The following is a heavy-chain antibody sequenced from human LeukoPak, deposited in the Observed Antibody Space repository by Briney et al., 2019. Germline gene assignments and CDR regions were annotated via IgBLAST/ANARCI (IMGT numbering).Heavy chain of an antibody. J-gene: IGHJ6*03. D-gene: IGHD4-23*01. Sequence: ASVEVSCKASGGTFSSYAISWVRQAPGQGLEWMGGIIPIFGTANYAQKFQGRVTITADESTSTAYMELSSLRSEDTAVYYCARVGHDYGGNPYYYYMDVWGKGTTVTISS. CDR1: GGTFSSYA. CDR3: ARVGHDYGGNPYYYYMDV. CDR2: IIPIFGTA. V-gene: IGHV1-69*13.